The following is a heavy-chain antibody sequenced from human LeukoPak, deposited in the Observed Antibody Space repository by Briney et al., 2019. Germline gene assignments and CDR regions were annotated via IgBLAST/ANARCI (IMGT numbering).Heavy chain of an antibody. D-gene: IGHD6-19*01. CDR2: IFPDDSDT. J-gene: IGHJ3*01. Sequence: GESLKISCATSGYNFPRHWIGWVLQLPGKGLEYVVVIFPDDSDTRYSPSSEGHVTISADTSINTAYLQWRSLQASDTAMYFCASRVGVAGTFDAFDLWGQGTMVTVSS. CDR3: ASRVGVAGTFDAFDL. V-gene: IGHV5-51*01. CDR1: GYNFPRHW.